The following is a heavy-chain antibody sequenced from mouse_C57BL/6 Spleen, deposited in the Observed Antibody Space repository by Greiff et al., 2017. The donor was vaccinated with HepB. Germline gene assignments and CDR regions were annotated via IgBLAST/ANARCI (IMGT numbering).Heavy chain of an antibody. J-gene: IGHJ2*01. CDR2: IDPENGDT. Sequence: EVQLQQSGAELVRPGASVKLSCTASGFNIKDDYMHWVKQRPDQGLEWIGWIDPENGDTEYASKFQGKATITADKSSNTAYLQLSSLTSEDTAVYYCTYTGLLGYWGQSTTLTVAS. D-gene: IGHD1-1*01. V-gene: IGHV14-4*01. CDR3: TYTGLLGY. CDR1: GFNIKDDY.